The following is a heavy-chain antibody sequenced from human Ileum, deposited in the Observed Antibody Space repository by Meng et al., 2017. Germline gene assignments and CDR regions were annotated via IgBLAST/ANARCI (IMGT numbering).Heavy chain of an antibody. Sequence: QAQRRRWGAGLLKPSETLSLTCAGYGGSFSGYYWSWIRQPPGKELEWIGEIHHTGGTNYNPSLKSRVTLSIDTSKNQFSLKLNSVTAADTAIYFCARSSTSPASYFLDYWGQGTLVTVSS. V-gene: IGHV4-34*01. CDR1: GGSFSGYY. CDR2: IHHTGGT. D-gene: IGHD6-6*01. J-gene: IGHJ4*02. CDR3: ARSSTSPASYFLDY.